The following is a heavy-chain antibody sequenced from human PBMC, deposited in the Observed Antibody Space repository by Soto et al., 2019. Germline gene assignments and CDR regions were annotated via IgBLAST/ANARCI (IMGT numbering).Heavy chain of an antibody. CDR2: IIPIFGTA. Sequence: QVQLVQSGAEVKKPGSSVKVSCKASGGTFSSYAISWVRHAPGQGLEWMGGIIPIFGTANYAQKFQGRVTITADESTRTAYMELSSLISKDTAVYYCARDGCSGGSCYIGWFDPWGQGTLVTVSS. CDR1: GGTFSSYA. D-gene: IGHD2-15*01. V-gene: IGHV1-69*01. J-gene: IGHJ5*02. CDR3: ARDGCSGGSCYIGWFDP.